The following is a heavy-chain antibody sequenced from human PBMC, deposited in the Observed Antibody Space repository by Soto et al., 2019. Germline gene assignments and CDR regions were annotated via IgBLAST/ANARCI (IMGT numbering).Heavy chain of an antibody. CDR1: GGSISSGGYY. J-gene: IGHJ5*02. Sequence: TLSLTCTVSGGSISSGGYYWSWIRQHPGKGLEWIGYIYYSGSTYYNPSLKSRVTISVDTSKNQFSLKLSSVTAADTAVYYCASLGGSGSYHWFDPWGQGTLVTVSS. D-gene: IGHD3-10*01. CDR2: IYYSGST. CDR3: ASLGGSGSYHWFDP. V-gene: IGHV4-31*03.